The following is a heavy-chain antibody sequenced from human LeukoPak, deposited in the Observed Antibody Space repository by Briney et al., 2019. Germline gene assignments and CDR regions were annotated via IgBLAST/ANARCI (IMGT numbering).Heavy chain of an antibody. D-gene: IGHD1-26*01. CDR3: TMGTTFDY. CDR2: IRSKAYSGTT. J-gene: IGHJ4*02. V-gene: IGHV3-49*04. CDR1: GFTFGDSA. Sequence: GGSLRLSCTASGFTFGDSAMTWVRQAPGKGLEWVGFIRSKAYSGTTEYAASVKGRFTISRDDSKSFVYLQMNSLKTEDTAVYYCTMGTTFDYWGQGTLVTVSS.